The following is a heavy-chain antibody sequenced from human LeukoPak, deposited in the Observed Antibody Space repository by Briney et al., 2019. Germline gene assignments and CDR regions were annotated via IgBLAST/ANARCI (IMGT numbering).Heavy chain of an antibody. CDR1: GGSFSGYY. J-gene: IGHJ6*02. D-gene: IGHD6-19*01. CDR3: ARSFRIPSGWPNNGYYYYYGMDV. CDR2: INHSGST. Sequence: SETLSLTCAIYGGSFSGYYWSWIRQPPGKGLEWIGEINHSGSTNYNPSLKSRVTISVDTSKNQFSLKLSSVTAADTAVYYCARSFRIPSGWPNNGYYYYYGMDVWGQGTTVTVSS. V-gene: IGHV4-34*01.